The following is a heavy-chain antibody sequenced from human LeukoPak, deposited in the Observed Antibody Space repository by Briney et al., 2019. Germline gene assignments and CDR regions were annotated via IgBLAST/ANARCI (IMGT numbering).Heavy chain of an antibody. CDR2: ISSGGVYI. CDR3: AKGGADDWGES. D-gene: IGHD7-27*01. Sequence: GVSLRLSCAASGFTFNSYAMSWVRQAPGKGLEWVSAISSGGVYIYYAESVKGRFTTSRDNSRDTLFLQMNSLKTDDTAVYYCAKGGADDWGESWGQGTLVTVSS. V-gene: IGHV3-23*01. CDR1: GFTFNSYA. J-gene: IGHJ5*02.